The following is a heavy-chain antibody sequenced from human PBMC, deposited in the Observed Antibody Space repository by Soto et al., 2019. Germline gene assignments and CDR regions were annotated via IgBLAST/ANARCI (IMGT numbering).Heavy chain of an antibody. CDR2: IYYTGST. D-gene: IGHD3-22*01. Sequence: SVSGGFINRCYWSWSRQPPGKGLEWVGYIYYTGSTNYNPSLKSRVTISVDTSTNQFSLKLSSVTAADTAVYDCARVYNFYDRRAYCSYYFQYWG. CDR1: GGFINRCY. V-gene: IGHV4-59*01. J-gene: IGHJ4*01. CDR3: ARVYNFYDRRAYCSYYFQY.